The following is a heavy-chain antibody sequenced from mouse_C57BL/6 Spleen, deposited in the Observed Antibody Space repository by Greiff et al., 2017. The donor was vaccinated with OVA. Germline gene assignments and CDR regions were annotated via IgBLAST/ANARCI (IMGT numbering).Heavy chain of an antibody. V-gene: IGHV1-81*01. CDR1: GYTFTSYG. D-gene: IGHD2-1*01. CDR2: IYPRSGNT. CDR3: ARGEDYGNSWFAY. Sequence: VQLQQSGAELARPGASVKLSCKASGYTFTSYGISWVKQRTGQGLEWIGEIYPRSGNTYYNEKFKGKATLTADKSSSTAYMELRSLTSEDSAVYFCARGEDYGNSWFAYWGQGTLVTVSA. J-gene: IGHJ3*01.